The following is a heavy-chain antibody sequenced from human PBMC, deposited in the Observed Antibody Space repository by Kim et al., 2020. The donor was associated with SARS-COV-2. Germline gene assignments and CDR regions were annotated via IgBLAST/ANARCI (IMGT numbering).Heavy chain of an antibody. D-gene: IGHD6-19*01. CDR2: ISYDGTNY. Sequence: GGSLRLSCAASGFTFSNYALHWVRQAPGKGLEWVAGISYDGTNYYSAYSVTGRFTITIYNSEATLSVHMNMLRMDTTGIYCCASALAQGLASRYWYGIDV. CDR3: ASALAQGLASRYWYGIDV. J-gene: IGHJ6*01. V-gene: IGHV3-30-3*01. CDR1: GFTFSNYA.